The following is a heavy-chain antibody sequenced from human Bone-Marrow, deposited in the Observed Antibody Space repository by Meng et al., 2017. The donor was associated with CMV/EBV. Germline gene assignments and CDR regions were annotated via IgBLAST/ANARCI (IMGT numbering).Heavy chain of an antibody. D-gene: IGHD2-2*01. CDR1: GYSFTNYG. CDR2: ISAYNGNI. CDR3: TRDSPRVEVPGGPEY. Sequence: ASVKVSCKASGYSFTNYGISWLRLAPGQGLEWMGWISAYNGNIIYAQKVVDRIIMTIDTYTNTAYMELRSLRSDDTAIYYCTRDSPRVEVPGGPEYWGQGPLVTVSS. J-gene: IGHJ4*02. V-gene: IGHV1-18*01.